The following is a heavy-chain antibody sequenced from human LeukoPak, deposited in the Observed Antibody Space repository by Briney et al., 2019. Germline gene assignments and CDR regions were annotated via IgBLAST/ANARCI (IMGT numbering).Heavy chain of an antibody. CDR1: GFTFSSYS. CDR3: ANVDEGVAY. J-gene: IGHJ4*02. V-gene: IGHV3-48*01. D-gene: IGHD3-3*01. CDR2: ISSSSSTI. Sequence: PGGSLRLSCAASGFTFSSYSMNWVRQAPGKGLEWVSYISSSSSTIYYADSVKGRFTISRDNSKNTLYLQINSLRGEDTAVYYCANVDEGVAYWGQGTLVTVSS.